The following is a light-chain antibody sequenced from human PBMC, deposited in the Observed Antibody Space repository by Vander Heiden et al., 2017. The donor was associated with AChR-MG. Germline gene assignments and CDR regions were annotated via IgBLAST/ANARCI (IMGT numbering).Light chain of an antibody. J-gene: IGKJ2*01. CDR1: QSVSSN. V-gene: IGKV3-15*01. CDR3: QQYNNWHPYT. CDR2: GAA. Sequence: EIVLTPSPATLSESPGERATLSCRASQSVSSNLAWHQQKTGRAPRLLIYGAATRATGIPARFSGSGSGTEFTLTISSLQSEDFAVYYCQQYNNWHPYTFGQGTKLEIK.